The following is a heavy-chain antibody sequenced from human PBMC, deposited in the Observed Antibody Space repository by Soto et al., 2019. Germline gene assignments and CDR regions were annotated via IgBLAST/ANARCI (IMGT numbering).Heavy chain of an antibody. CDR3: SKDDDPLDILTGSKSYGIDV. Sequence: GGSLRLSCAASGFTFSSYAMSWVRQAPGKGLEWVSAISGSGGSTYYADSVKGRFTISRDNSKNTRYLQMNSLRAEDTALDYYSKDDDPLDILTGSKSYGIDVWGQGTTVTVSS. CDR2: ISGSGGST. J-gene: IGHJ6*02. CDR1: GFTFSSYA. V-gene: IGHV3-23*01. D-gene: IGHD3-9*01.